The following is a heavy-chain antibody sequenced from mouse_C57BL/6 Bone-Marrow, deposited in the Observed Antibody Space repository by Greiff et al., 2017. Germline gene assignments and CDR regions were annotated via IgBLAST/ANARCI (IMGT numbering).Heavy chain of an antibody. J-gene: IGHJ4*01. CDR1: GYTFTSYG. CDR2: IYPRSGNT. D-gene: IGHD1-1*01. V-gene: IGHV1-81*01. Sequence: VKLQESGAELARPGASVKLSCKASGYTFTSYGISWVKQRTGQGLEWIGEIYPRSGNTYYNEKFKGKATLTVDTSSSTAYMQLSSLTSEDSAVYFCARGYYGSSYAMDYWGQGTSVTVSS. CDR3: ARGYYGSSYAMDY.